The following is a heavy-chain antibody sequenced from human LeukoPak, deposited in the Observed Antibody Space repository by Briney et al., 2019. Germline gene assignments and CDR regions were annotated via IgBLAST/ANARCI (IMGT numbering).Heavy chain of an antibody. CDR3: ARNIAARPPYFDY. J-gene: IGHJ4*02. V-gene: IGHV4-59*08. CDR1: GGSISSYY. Sequence: KTSETLSLTCTVSGGSISSYYWSWIRQPPGKGLEWIGYIYYSGSTNYNPSLKSRVTISVDTSKNQFSLKLSSVTAADTAVYYCARNIAARPPYFDYWGQGTLVTVSS. CDR2: IYYSGST. D-gene: IGHD6-6*01.